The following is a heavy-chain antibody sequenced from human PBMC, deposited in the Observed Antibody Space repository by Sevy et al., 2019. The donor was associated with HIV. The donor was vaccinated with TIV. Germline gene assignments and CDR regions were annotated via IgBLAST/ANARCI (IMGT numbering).Heavy chain of an antibody. CDR2: ISAYNGNT. CDR1: GYTFTSYG. CDR3: ASCYYYDSSGYPEWEYFQH. J-gene: IGHJ1*01. D-gene: IGHD3-22*01. V-gene: IGHV1-18*01. Sequence: ASVKVSCKASGYTFTSYGISWVRQAPGQWLEWMGWISAYNGNTNYAQKLQGRVTMTTDTSTSTAYMELRSLRSDDTAVYYCASCYYYDSSGYPEWEYFQHWGQGTLVTVSS.